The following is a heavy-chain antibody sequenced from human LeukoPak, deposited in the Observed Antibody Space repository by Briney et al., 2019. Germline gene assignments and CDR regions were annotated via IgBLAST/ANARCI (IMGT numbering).Heavy chain of an antibody. D-gene: IGHD3-22*01. V-gene: IGHV4-4*09. CDR1: GGSISSYY. CDR2: IYTSGST. J-gene: IGHJ6*03. CDR3: ARLYDSSGYYSHYYYMDV. Sequence: SETLSLTCTVSGGSISSYYWSWIRQPPGKGLEWIGYIYTSGSTNYNPSLKSRVTISVDTSKNQFSLKLSSVTAADTAVYYCARLYDSSGYYSHYYYMDVWGKGTTVTVSS.